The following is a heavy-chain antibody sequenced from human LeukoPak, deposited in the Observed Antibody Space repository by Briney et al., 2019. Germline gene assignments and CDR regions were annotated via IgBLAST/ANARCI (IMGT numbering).Heavy chain of an antibody. CDR1: GGTFSSYA. Sequence: ASVKVSCKASGGTFSSYAISWVRQAPGQGLEWMGGIIPIFVTANYAQKFQGRVTITADKSTSTAYMELSSLRSEDTAVYYCARGHQYFDWLLSGFDYWGQGTLVTVSS. CDR3: ARGHQYFDWLLSGFDY. V-gene: IGHV1-69*06. CDR2: IIPIFVTA. D-gene: IGHD3-9*01. J-gene: IGHJ4*02.